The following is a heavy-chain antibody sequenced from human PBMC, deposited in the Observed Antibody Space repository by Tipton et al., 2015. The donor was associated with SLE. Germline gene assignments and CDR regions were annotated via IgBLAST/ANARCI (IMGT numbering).Heavy chain of an antibody. V-gene: IGHV4-59*01. Sequence: LRLSCTVSGGSINNYYWSWIRQPPGKGLEWIGYIYYSGSTNYNPSLKSRVTISVDTSKNQFSLKLSSVTAADTAVYYCARERGDAYPNLVAFDIWGQGTMVTVSS. J-gene: IGHJ3*02. D-gene: IGHD3-16*01. CDR1: GGSINNYY. CDR2: IYYSGST. CDR3: ARERGDAYPNLVAFDI.